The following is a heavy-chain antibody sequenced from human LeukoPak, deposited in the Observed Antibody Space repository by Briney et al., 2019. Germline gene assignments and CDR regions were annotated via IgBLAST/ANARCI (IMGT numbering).Heavy chain of an antibody. CDR3: ATHGGARDY. V-gene: IGHV4-34*01. CDR1: GGSFSGYY. Sequence: PSETLSLTCAVYGGSFSGYYWSWIRQPPGKGLEWIGEINHSGSTNYNPSLKGRVTISVDTSKNQFSLKLSSVTAADTAVYYCATHGGARDYWGQGTLVTVSS. J-gene: IGHJ4*02. D-gene: IGHD3-10*01. CDR2: INHSGST.